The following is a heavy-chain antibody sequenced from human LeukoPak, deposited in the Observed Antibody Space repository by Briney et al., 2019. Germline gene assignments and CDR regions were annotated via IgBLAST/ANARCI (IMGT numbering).Heavy chain of an antibody. D-gene: IGHD6-13*01. J-gene: IGHJ4*02. CDR1: GFTVSSNY. CDR2: IYSGGST. Sequence: GGSLRLSCATSGFTVSSNYMSWVRQAPGKGLEWVSVIYSGGSTCYADSVKGRFTISRDNSKNTLYLQMNSLRAEDTAVYYCAREGIAAAGFDYWGQGTLVTVSS. V-gene: IGHV3-66*01. CDR3: AREGIAAAGFDY.